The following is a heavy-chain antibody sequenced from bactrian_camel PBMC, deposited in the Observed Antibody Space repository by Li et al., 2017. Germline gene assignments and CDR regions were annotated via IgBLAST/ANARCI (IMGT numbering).Heavy chain of an antibody. Sequence: HVQLVESGGGSVQTGGSLRLSCVFSGYSYKSFSMGWFRERSEGVAALDTEGRKMYADSVKGRFTISKDDAKRTLYLQMNNLKPEDTGTYYCGARGSNDRQGLLGPGDPGHRL. CDR2: LDTEGRK. CDR1: GYSYKSFS. J-gene: IGHJ6*01. CDR3: GARGSNDRQGL. V-gene: IGHV3S26*01.